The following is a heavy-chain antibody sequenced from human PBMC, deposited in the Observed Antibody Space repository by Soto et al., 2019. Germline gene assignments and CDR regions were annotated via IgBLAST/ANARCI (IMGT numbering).Heavy chain of an antibody. CDR3: ARGLAVTRDAFDI. CDR2: MTPKSDDT. J-gene: IGHJ3*02. CDR1: GYTFTNYD. V-gene: IGHV1-8*01. Sequence: WASVKVSCKASGYTFTNYDVNWVRQAPGQGLEWVGWMTPKSDDTGYAQKFQGRVTLTRNTSISTAYMELSSLTSEDTAVYYCARGLAVTRDAFDIWGQGTMVTVSS. D-gene: IGHD4-4*01.